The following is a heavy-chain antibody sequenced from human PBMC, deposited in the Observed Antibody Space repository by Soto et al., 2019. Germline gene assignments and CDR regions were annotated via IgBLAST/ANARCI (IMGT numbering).Heavy chain of an antibody. Sequence: PGGSLRLSCEVSGLTFRNYWMSWVRQAPGKGLVWLADMKIDGSEKYYVDSVKGRFAISRDNAKNSLFLQMNNVRAEDTAVYYCAGGLTRIDFWGQGILVTVSS. V-gene: IGHV3-7*01. J-gene: IGHJ4*02. CDR2: MKIDGSEK. D-gene: IGHD3-9*01. CDR1: GLTFRNYW. CDR3: AGGLTRIDF.